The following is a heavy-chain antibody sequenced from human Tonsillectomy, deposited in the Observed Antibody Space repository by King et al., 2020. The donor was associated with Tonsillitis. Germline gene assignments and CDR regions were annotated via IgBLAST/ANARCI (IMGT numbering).Heavy chain of an antibody. CDR2: ISAYNGNT. J-gene: IGHJ1*01. CDR1: GYTFTSYG. CDR3: ARNDSYYDILTGYFFGGGYFQH. V-gene: IGHV1-18*01. D-gene: IGHD3-9*01. Sequence: QLVQSGAEVKKPGASVKVSCKASGYTFTSYGISWVRQAPGQGLEWMGWISAYNGNTNYAQKLQGRVTMTTDTSTSTAYMELRSLRSDDTAVYYCARNDSYYDILTGYFFGGGYFQHWGQGTLVTVSS.